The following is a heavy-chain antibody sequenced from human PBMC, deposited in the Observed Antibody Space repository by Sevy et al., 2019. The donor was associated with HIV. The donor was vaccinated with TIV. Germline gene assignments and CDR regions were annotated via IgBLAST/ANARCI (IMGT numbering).Heavy chain of an antibody. V-gene: IGHV1-69*13. CDR1: GGTFSSYA. Sequence: ASVKVSCKASGGTFSSYAISWVRQAPGQGLEWMGGIIPIFGTANYAQKFQGRVTITADESTSTAYMELSSLRSEDTAVYYCARDLEGYSYGYGVYWGQGTLVTVSS. CDR3: ARDLEGYSYGYGVY. D-gene: IGHD5-18*01. CDR2: IIPIFGTA. J-gene: IGHJ4*02.